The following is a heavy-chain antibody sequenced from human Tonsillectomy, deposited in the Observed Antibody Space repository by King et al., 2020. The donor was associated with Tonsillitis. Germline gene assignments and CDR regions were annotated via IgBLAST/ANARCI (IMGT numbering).Heavy chain of an antibody. Sequence: QLVQSGAEVKKPGASVKVSCKASGYIFSGHYLHWVRQAPGQGLEWMGWINPKSGGTKYAQKYQSRVTMTRDTSTTTAYMELIRLRFDDTAVYYCAREWEDDAFDIWGQGTMVTVSS. CDR3: AREWEDDAFDI. D-gene: IGHD1-26*01. J-gene: IGHJ3*02. V-gene: IGHV1-2*02. CDR2: INPKSGGT. CDR1: GYIFSGHY.